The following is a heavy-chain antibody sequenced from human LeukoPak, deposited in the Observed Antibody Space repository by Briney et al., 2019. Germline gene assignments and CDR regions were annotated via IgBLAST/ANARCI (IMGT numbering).Heavy chain of an antibody. Sequence: ASVKVSCKASGYTFTSYYMHWVRQAPGQGLEWMGIINPSGGSTSYAQKFQGRVTMTRDTSTGTVYMELGSLRSEDTAVYYCARDPVTIFGVNYYMDVWGKGTTVTVSS. CDR3: ARDPVTIFGVNYYMDV. V-gene: IGHV1-46*01. CDR1: GYTFTSYY. J-gene: IGHJ6*03. CDR2: INPSGGST. D-gene: IGHD3-3*01.